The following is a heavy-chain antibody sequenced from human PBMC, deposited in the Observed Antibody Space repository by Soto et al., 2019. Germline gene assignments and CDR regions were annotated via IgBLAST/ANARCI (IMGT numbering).Heavy chain of an antibody. J-gene: IGHJ5*02. Sequence: EVQLVESGGGLIQPGGSLRLSCAASGFTVSSDYMSWVRQAPGKGLEWVSVIYTGGSTYYADSVKGRFTFSRDNSKKTLDLQMSSLRAEDTAVYYCARAYGGNPALFDPWGQGTVVTVSS. CDR1: GFTVSSDY. CDR3: ARAYGGNPALFDP. V-gene: IGHV3-53*01. D-gene: IGHD4-17*01. CDR2: IYTGGST.